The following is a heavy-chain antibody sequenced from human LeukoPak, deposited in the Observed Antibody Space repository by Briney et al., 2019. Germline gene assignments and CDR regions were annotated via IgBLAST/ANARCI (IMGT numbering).Heavy chain of an antibody. J-gene: IGHJ4*02. V-gene: IGHV3-23*01. CDR2: VSPSGDIT. Sequence: GGSLRLFCAASGFTFSTYGMNWVRQAPGKGLEWVSGVSPSGDITYYADSVKGRFTISRDNSKNTVYLQMNNVRAEDTAVYYCAKADSSSWPPSFDYWGQGTLVTVSS. CDR3: AKADSSSWPPSFDY. CDR1: GFTFSTYG. D-gene: IGHD6-13*01.